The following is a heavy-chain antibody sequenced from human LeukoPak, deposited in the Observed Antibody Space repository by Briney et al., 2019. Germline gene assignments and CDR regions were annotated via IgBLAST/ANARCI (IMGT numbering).Heavy chain of an antibody. CDR2: IYYSGST. J-gene: IGHJ4*02. CDR1: GGSISSYY. D-gene: IGHD3-10*01. Sequence: SETLSLTCTVSGGSISSYYWSWIRQPPGKGLEWIGYIYYSGSTNYNPSLKSRVTISVDTSKNQFSLKLSSVTAADTAVYYCARGRSITMVRGVTPYFDYWGQGTLVTVSS. V-gene: IGHV4-59*01. CDR3: ARGRSITMVRGVTPYFDY.